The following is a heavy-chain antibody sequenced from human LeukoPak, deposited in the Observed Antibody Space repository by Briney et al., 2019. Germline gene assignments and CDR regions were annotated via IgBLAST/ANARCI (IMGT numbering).Heavy chain of an antibody. D-gene: IGHD3-10*01. J-gene: IGHJ4*02. CDR3: TREEVRAPLDN. CDR1: GFTFSTYG. CDR2: IYYDGNNK. V-gene: IGHV3-33*01. Sequence: GGSLRLSCAASGFTFSTYGMHWVRQAPGKGLEWVALIYYDGNNKYYADSVKGRFTVSRDNSKNTLYLQMNVLRAEDTGIYYCTREEVRAPLDNWGQGTLVTVSS.